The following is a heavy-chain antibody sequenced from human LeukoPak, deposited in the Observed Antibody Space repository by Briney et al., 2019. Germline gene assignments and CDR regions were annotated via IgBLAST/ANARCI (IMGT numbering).Heavy chain of an antibody. CDR2: IFYSGST. CDR1: GGSINSYY. Sequence: SETLSLTCTVSGGSINSYYWSWIRQPPGKGRVWIGYIFYSGSTNYNPSLKSRVTISVDTSKNQFSLKQSSVTAADTAIYYCARRITTSGWYRDDYWGQGTLVTVSS. J-gene: IGHJ4*02. CDR3: ARRITTSGWYRDDY. V-gene: IGHV4-59*08. D-gene: IGHD6-19*01.